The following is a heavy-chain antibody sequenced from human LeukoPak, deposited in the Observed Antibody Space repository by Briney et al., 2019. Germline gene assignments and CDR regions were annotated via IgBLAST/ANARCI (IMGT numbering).Heavy chain of an antibody. CDR2: IYYSGTT. CDR1: GGSITNYY. V-gene: IGHV4-59*08. J-gene: IGHJ4*02. CDR3: ARGRTTVVEGVFDY. Sequence: PSETLSLTFTVSGGSITNYYWSWIRQPPGKGLEWIGYIYYSGTTNYNPSLKSRVTISVDTSKNQFSLKLSSVTAADTAVYYCARGRTTVVEGVFDYWGQGTLVTVSS. D-gene: IGHD4-23*01.